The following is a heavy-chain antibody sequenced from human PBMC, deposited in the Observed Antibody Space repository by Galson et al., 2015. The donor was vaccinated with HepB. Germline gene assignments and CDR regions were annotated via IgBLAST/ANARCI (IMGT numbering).Heavy chain of an antibody. CDR3: AKGYVLLDS. D-gene: IGHD2-2*01. CDR1: GFAFDSHA. CDR2: ITGKGKNT. J-gene: IGHJ5*01. V-gene: IGHV3-23*05. Sequence: SLRLSCAASGFAFDSHAMSWVRQAPGRGLEWISGITGKGKNTFYADSVKGRFTVSKDNSNNMLYLQMNSLRAEDADLYFCAKGYVLLDSWGQGILLTVSS.